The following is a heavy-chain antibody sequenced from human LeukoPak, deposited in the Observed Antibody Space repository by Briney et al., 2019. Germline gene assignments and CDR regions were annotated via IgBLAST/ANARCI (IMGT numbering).Heavy chain of an antibody. CDR1: GYTFSNYD. D-gene: IGHD5-18*01. CDR3: AANTYGLDP. J-gene: IGHJ5*02. Sequence: ASVKVSCKASGYTFSNYDIIWVRQATGQGLEWMAWMSRNSGYTAYAKNFQGRVSLTGDTSINTAYMELSSLTSEDTAVYYCAANTYGLDPWGQGTLVTVSS. CDR2: MSRNSGYT. V-gene: IGHV1-8*01.